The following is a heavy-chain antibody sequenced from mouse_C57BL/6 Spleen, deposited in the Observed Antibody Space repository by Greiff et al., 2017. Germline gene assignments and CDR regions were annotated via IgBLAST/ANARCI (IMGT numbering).Heavy chain of an antibody. CDR3: EGGGSYTGVGWYFDV. Sequence: VQLQQPGAELVKPGASVKLSCKASGYTFTSYWMHWVKQRPGRGLEWIGRIDPNSGGTKYNEKFKSKATLTVDKTSSTAYMQLSSLTSEDSAVFYCEGGGSYTGVGWYFDVWGTGTTVTVSS. D-gene: IGHD1-1*01. CDR2: IDPNSGGT. V-gene: IGHV1-72*01. CDR1: GYTFTSYW. J-gene: IGHJ1*03.